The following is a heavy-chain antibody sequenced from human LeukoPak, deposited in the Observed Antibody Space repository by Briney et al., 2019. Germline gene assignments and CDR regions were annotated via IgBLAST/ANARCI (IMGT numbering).Heavy chain of an antibody. V-gene: IGHV3-11*01. D-gene: IGHD4-23*01. CDR1: GFTFSDYY. Sequence: GGSLRLSCAASGFTFSDYYMSWIRQAPGKGLEWVSYISSSGSTIYYADSVKGRFTISRDNSKNTLYLQMNSLRAEDTAVYYCAKDASTLVTPFDYWGQGTLVTVSS. J-gene: IGHJ4*02. CDR2: ISSSGSTI. CDR3: AKDASTLVTPFDY.